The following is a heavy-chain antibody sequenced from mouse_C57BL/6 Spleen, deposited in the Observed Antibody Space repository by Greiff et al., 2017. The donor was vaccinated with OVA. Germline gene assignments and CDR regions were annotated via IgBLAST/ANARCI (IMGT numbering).Heavy chain of an antibody. CDR1: GYTFTSYW. D-gene: IGHD2-2*01. J-gene: IGHJ3*01. CDR2: INPSSGYT. Sequence: VQLQQSGAELAKPGASVKLSCKASGYTFTSYWMHWVKQRPGQGLEWIGYINPSSGYTKSNQKFKDKATLTADTSSSTAYMQLSSLTSEDSAVYYCALYGYDAATGPWFAYWGKGTLVTVSA. V-gene: IGHV1-7*01. CDR3: ALYGYDAATGPWFAY.